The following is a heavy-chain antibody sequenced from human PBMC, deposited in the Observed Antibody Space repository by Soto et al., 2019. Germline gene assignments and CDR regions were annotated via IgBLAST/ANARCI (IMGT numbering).Heavy chain of an antibody. V-gene: IGHV1-69*02. CDR2: IIPILGIA. CDR3: ARAEQWLPFDY. CDR1: GGTFSSYT. Sequence: QVQLVQSGAEVKKPGSSVKVSCKASGGTFSSYTISWVRQAPGQGLEWMGRIIPILGIANYAQKVQGRVTITADKSTSTAYMELSSMWSEDTAVLYCARAEQWLPFDYWGQGTLVTVFS. D-gene: IGHD6-19*01. J-gene: IGHJ4*02.